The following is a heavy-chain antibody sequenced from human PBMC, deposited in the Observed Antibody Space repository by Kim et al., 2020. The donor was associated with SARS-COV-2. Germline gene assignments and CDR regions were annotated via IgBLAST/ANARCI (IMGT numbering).Heavy chain of an antibody. CDR2: IYSGGST. CDR3: ASENLYYDSSGYNSGSFDI. D-gene: IGHD3-22*01. CDR1: GFTVSNNY. J-gene: IGHJ3*02. V-gene: IGHV3-66*01. Sequence: GGSLRLSCAASGFTVSNNYMSWVRQAPGKGLEWVSVIYSGGSTDYADSVRGRFTVSRDKSKNMVYLQMNSLGAGDTAVYYCASENLYYDSSGYNSGSFDIWGQGTMVTVSS.